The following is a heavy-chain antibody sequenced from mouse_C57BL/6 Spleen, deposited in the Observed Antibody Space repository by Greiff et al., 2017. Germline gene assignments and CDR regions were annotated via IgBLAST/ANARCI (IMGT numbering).Heavy chain of an antibody. D-gene: IGHD4-1*01. CDR1: GYTFTSYW. CDR2: IDPSDSYT. CDR3: ARWAGTSYYAMDY. Sequence: VQLQQPGAELVKPGASVKLSCKASGYTFTSYWMQWVKQRPGQGLEWIGEIDPSDSYTNYNQKFKGKATLTVDTSSSTAYMQLSSLTSEDSAVYYCARWAGTSYYAMDYWGQGTSVTVSS. J-gene: IGHJ4*01. V-gene: IGHV1-50*01.